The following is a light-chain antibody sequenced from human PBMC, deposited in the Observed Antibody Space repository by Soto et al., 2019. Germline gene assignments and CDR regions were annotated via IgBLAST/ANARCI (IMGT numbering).Light chain of an antibody. CDR2: EVS. V-gene: IGLV2-14*01. Sequence: QSALTQPASVSVSPGQSVTISCTGTSSDVGAYKYVSWYRQHPGKAPKLMIYEVSNRPSGVSNRFSGSKSGNTASLTISGLQADDEADYYCNSYAGDIIRFVFGTGTKVTVL. J-gene: IGLJ1*01. CDR3: NSYAGDIIRFV. CDR1: SSDVGAYKY.